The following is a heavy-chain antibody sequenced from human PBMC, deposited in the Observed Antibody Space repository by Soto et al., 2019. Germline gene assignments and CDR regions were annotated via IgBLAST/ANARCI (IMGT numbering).Heavy chain of an antibody. CDR2: ISSNGGST. CDR1: GFTFSSYA. Sequence: EVQLVESGGGLVQPGGSLRLSCSASGFTFSSYAMHWVRQAPGKGLEYVSAISSNGGSTYYADSVKGRFTISRDNSKNTLYLQMSSLRAEDTAVYYCVKADGSGGSCYSSGQFDYWGQGTLVTVSS. V-gene: IGHV3-64D*08. CDR3: VKADGSGGSCYSSGQFDY. D-gene: IGHD2-15*01. J-gene: IGHJ4*02.